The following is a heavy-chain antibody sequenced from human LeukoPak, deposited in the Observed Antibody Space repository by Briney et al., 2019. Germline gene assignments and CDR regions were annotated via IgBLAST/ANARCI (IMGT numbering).Heavy chain of an antibody. Sequence: GGSLRLSCAASGFTFSSYSMNWVRQAPGKGLEWVSSISSSSSYIYYADSVKGRFTISRDNAKNSLYLQTNSLRAEDTAVYYCARGAYYDILTGFDYWGQGTLVTVSS. CDR1: GFTFSSYS. CDR3: ARGAYYDILTGFDY. D-gene: IGHD3-9*01. V-gene: IGHV3-21*01. CDR2: ISSSSSYI. J-gene: IGHJ4*02.